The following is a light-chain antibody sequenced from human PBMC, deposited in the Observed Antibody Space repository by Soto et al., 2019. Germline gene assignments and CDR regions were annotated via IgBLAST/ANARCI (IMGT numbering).Light chain of an antibody. J-gene: IGLJ1*01. CDR2: DVT. Sequence: QSALTQPRSVSGSPGQSVTIPCTGTSSDVGGYNFVSWFQQHPGKAPKLMIYDVTKRPSGVPDRFSGSKSGNTASLTISGVQAEDEAYYYCCSYAGSSTYVFGTGTKATVL. V-gene: IGLV2-11*01. CDR1: SSDVGGYNF. CDR3: CSYAGSSTYV.